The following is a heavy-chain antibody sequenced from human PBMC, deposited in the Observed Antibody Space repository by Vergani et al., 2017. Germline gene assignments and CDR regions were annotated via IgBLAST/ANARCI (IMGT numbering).Heavy chain of an antibody. CDR3: ASWRDYVDTAMVDY. Sequence: EVQLVESGGGLVQPGGSLRLSCAASGFTFSSYSMNWVRQAPGKGLEWVSSISSSSSYIYYADSVKGRFTISRDNAKNSLYLQMNSLRAEDTAVYYCASWRDYVDTAMVDYWGQGTLVTVSS. CDR2: ISSSSSYI. J-gene: IGHJ4*02. V-gene: IGHV3-21*01. CDR1: GFTFSSYS. D-gene: IGHD5-18*01.